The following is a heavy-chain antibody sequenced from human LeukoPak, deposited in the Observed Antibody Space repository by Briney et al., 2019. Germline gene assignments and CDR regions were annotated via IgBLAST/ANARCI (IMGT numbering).Heavy chain of an antibody. D-gene: IGHD5-12*01. CDR3: ARVGRYSGYGCDN. Sequence: GGSLRLSCAASGFTFSSYSMNWVRQAPGKGLEWVSYISSSSSTIYYADSVKGRFTISRDNAKNSLYLQMNSLRAEDTAMYYCARVGRYSGYGCDNWGQGTLVTVSS. V-gene: IGHV3-48*04. J-gene: IGHJ4*02. CDR2: ISSSSSTI. CDR1: GFTFSSYS.